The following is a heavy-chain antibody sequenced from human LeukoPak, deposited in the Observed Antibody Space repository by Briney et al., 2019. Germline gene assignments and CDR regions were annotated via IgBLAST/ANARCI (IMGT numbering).Heavy chain of an antibody. J-gene: IGHJ4*02. CDR3: TVTVTDLYYFDY. CDR2: IRTKANNNAT. V-gene: IGHV3-73*01. D-gene: IGHD4-17*01. Sequence: GGSLRLSCAASGFAFSGSTLHWVRQASGKGLEWVGRIRTKANNNATAYTAPVKGRFTISRDDSKNTAYLQMSSLKSEDTAVYYCTVTVTDLYYFDYWGQGTLVTVSS. CDR1: GFAFSGST.